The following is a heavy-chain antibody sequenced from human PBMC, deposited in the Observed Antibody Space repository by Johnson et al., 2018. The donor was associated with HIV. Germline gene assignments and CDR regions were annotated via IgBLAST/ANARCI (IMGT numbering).Heavy chain of an antibody. CDR2: ISYDGSNT. CDR3: VKGMDSSSWYAFDI. CDR1: GFTFRSYA. D-gene: IGHD6-13*01. Sequence: QVQLVESGGGLVQPGRSLRLSCAASGFTFRSYAMHWVRQAPGKGLEWVAVISYDGSNTYYADSVKGRFTISRDNSKNTLYLQMNSLRAEDTAIYYCVKGMDSSSWYAFDIWGQGTMVTVSS. V-gene: IGHV3-30*04. J-gene: IGHJ3*02.